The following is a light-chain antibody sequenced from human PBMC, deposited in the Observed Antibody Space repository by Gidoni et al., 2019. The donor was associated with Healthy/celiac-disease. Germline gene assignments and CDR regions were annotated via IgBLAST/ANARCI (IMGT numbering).Light chain of an antibody. CDR2: AAS. V-gene: IGKV1-39*01. J-gene: IGKJ4*01. CDR3: QQSYSTRLT. CDR1: QSISSY. Sequence: DIQMTQSPSSLSASVGDRVTITCRASQSISSYLNWYQQKPGKAPKLLIYAASRLQSGVPSRFSGSGYGTDFTLTISSLQPEDFATYYWQQSYSTRLTFGGGTKVEIK.